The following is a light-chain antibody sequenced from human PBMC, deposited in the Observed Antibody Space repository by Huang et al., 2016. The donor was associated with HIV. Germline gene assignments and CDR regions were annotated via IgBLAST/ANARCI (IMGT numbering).Light chain of an antibody. CDR1: QSVGTY. Sequence: EVVLTQSPATLSLSPGERATLSCRASQSVGTYIAWYQQRPGQAPRLLIYDASTRAAGIPARFSGSGSGTDFTLTVSNLEPEDFAVYYCQQRSNWPPIFTFGHGTRVDIK. CDR3: QQRSNWPPIFT. J-gene: IGKJ3*01. CDR2: DAS. V-gene: IGKV3-11*01.